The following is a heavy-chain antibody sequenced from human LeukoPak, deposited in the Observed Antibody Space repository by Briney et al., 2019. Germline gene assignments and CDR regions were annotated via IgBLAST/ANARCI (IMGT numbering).Heavy chain of an antibody. V-gene: IGHV1-69*13. CDR1: GGFFSNYA. CDR3: ARRNGGGGFGMDV. Sequence: GASVKVSCKASGGFFSNYAINWVRQAPGQGLEWMGGIVPMFGQLNYAQKSQGRVTITADDSTTTTYMEPGDLRSEDTALYYCARRNGGGGFGMDVWGQGTTVTVSS. J-gene: IGHJ6*02. D-gene: IGHD3-16*01. CDR2: IVPMFGQL.